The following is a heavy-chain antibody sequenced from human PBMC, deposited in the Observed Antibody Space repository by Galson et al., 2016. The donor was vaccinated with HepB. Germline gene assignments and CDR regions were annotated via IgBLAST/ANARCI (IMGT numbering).Heavy chain of an antibody. D-gene: IGHD6-19*01. CDR2: IRPGTGDT. J-gene: IGHJ4*02. CDR3: AKEVAGSGSYDN. Sequence: SVKVSCKASGDTFSGDYIHWVRQAPGQGLEFMAWIRPGTGDTKYAQRFQGRVSVTRDTSISTAYMELSSLTSDDTAVYYCAKEVAGSGSYDNWGQGALVTVSS. CDR1: GDTFSGDY. V-gene: IGHV1-2*02.